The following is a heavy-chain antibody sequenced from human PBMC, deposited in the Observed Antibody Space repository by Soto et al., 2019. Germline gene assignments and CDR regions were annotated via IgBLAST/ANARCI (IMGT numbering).Heavy chain of an antibody. CDR3: ARDNSSGWFDY. CDR2: IYHSGST. J-gene: IGHJ5*01. D-gene: IGHD6-19*01. CDR1: GGSISSSNW. Sequence: QVQLQDSGPGLVKPSGTLSLTCAVSGGSISSSNWWSWVRQPPGKGLEWIGEIYHSGSTNHNPSLKCRGTISVDKSKNQFSLKLSSVTAADTAVYYCARDNSSGWFDYWGQGTLVTVSS. V-gene: IGHV4-4*02.